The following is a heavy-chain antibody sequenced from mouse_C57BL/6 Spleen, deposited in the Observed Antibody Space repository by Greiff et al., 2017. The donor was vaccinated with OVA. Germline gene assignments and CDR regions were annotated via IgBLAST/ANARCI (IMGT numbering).Heavy chain of an antibody. CDR3: ASNWDGYWYFDV. D-gene: IGHD4-1*01. J-gene: IGHJ1*03. Sequence: VQLQQPGAELVKPGASVKLSCKASGYTFTSYWMQWVKQRPGQGLEWIGEIDPSDSYTNYNQKFKGKATLTVDTSSSTACMQLSSLTSEYAAVYDCASNWDGYWYFDVWGTGTTVTVSS. CDR1: GYTFTSYW. CDR2: IDPSDSYT. V-gene: IGHV1-50*01.